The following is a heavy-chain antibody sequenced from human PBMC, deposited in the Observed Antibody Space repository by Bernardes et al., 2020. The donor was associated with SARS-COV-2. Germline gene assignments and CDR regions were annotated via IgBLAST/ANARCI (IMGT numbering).Heavy chain of an antibody. J-gene: IGHJ6*02. D-gene: IGHD3-10*01. CDR3: ARGVQGVIITSPYYYGMDV. Sequence: SETLSLTCTVSGGSISSYYWSWIRQPPGKGLEWIGYIYNSGSTNYHPSLKSRVTISLDTSNNQFSLRLTSVTAADTAVYYCARGVQGVIITSPYYYGMDVWGQGTTVNVSS. CDR1: GGSISSYY. V-gene: IGHV4-59*01. CDR2: IYNSGST.